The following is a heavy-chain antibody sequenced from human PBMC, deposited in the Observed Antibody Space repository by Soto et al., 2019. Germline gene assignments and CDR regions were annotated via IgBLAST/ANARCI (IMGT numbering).Heavy chain of an antibody. Sequence: SGGSLRLSCVASGFTFSYYAMSWVRQAPGKGLEWVSGITGSGGSTYYEDSVKGRFTISRDNSKNTLFLQMNSLRAEDTAIYYCAKDVSRSRSIYYFDYWGQGTLVTVSS. CDR2: ITGSGGST. J-gene: IGHJ4*02. CDR3: AKDVSRSRSIYYFDY. CDR1: GFTFSYYA. V-gene: IGHV3-23*01. D-gene: IGHD3-10*01.